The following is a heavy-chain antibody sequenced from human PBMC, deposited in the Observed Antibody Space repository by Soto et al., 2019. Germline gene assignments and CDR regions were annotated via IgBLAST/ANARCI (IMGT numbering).Heavy chain of an antibody. CDR2: IYDSGST. CDR3: ARGTKYYYQSMDV. Sequence: SETLSLTCTVSGDSINKYYWTWIRQPPGKGLEWIGYIYDSGSTSYNPSLKSRLTISVDTSKNQFSLKLKSVTAADTAVYYCARGTKYYYQSMDVWGQGTTVTVSS. CDR1: GDSINKYY. J-gene: IGHJ6*02. V-gene: IGHV4-59*01.